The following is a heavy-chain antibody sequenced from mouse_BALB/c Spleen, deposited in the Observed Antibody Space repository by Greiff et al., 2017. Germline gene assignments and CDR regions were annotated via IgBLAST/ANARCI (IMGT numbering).Heavy chain of an antibody. Sequence: EVHLVESGGGLVKPGGFLKLSCAASGFTFSSYAMSWVRQSPEKRLEWVAEISSGGSYTYYPDSVKGRFTISRDNAKNTLYLQMSSLRSEDTAMYYCARHGGYDWFAYWGQGTLVTVSA. CDR3: ARHGGYDWFAY. D-gene: IGHD2-2*01. CDR1: GFTFSSYA. J-gene: IGHJ3*01. CDR2: ISSGGSYT. V-gene: IGHV5-9-3*01.